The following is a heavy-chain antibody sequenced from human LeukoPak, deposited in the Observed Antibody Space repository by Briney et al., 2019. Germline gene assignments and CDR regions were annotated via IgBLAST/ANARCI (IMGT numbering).Heavy chain of an antibody. CDR1: GFTFSSYA. CDR2: ISGSGGST. Sequence: GGSLRLSCAASGFTFSSYAMSWVRQAPGKGLEWVSAISGSGGSTYYADSVKGRFTISRDNSKNTLYLQMNSLRAEDTAVYYCAKDYRKSGSYPVASDIWGQGTMVTVSS. CDR3: AKDYRKSGSYPVASDI. V-gene: IGHV3-23*01. D-gene: IGHD1-26*01. J-gene: IGHJ3*02.